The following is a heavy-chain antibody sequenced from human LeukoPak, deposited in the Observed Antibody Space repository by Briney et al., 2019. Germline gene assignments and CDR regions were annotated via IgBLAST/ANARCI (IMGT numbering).Heavy chain of an antibody. CDR3: AKASLVFYVYSGYDYVDY. CDR2: ISSSSSYI. D-gene: IGHD5-12*01. CDR1: GFTFSSYS. V-gene: IGHV3-21*01. Sequence: GGSLRLSCAASGFTFSSYSMNWVRQAPGKGLEWVSSISSSSSYIYYADSVKGRFTISRDNAKNSLYLQMNSLRAEDTAVYYCAKASLVFYVYSGYDYVDYWGQGTLVTVSS. J-gene: IGHJ4*02.